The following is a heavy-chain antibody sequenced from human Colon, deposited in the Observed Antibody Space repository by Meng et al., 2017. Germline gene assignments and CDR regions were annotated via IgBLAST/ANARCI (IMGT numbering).Heavy chain of an antibody. J-gene: IGHJ4*02. CDR2: IHHSGTT. CDR1: GYSISTGYY. Sequence: SETLSLTYTVSGYSISTGYYWGWIRQPPGKGLEWIASIHHSGTTYYNPSLKSRVTISVDTSKNQFSLKVSSVTAADTAVYYCARGPAGATPHYFDYWGQGTLVTVSS. D-gene: IGHD1-26*01. V-gene: IGHV4-38-2*02. CDR3: ARGPAGATPHYFDY.